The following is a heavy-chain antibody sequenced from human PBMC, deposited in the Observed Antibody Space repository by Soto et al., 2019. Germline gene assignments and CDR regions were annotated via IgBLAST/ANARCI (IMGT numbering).Heavy chain of an antibody. V-gene: IGHV1-18*01. J-gene: IGHJ4*02. CDR3: ARDRGIVIVGGTIPDY. Sequence: QVQLVQSGAEVKKPGASVKVSCKASGYTFTSYGISWVRQAPGQGLEWLGWISAYNGNTNYARNLQGRVTVTADTSTTTDYMELRRLRSDDTAVYYCARDRGIVIVGGTIPDYWGQGTLVTVSS. CDR2: ISAYNGNT. D-gene: IGHD1-26*01. CDR1: GYTFTSYG.